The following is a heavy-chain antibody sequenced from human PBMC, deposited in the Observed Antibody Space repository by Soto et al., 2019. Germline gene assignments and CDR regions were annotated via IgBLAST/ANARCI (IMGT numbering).Heavy chain of an antibody. Sequence: EGSLRLSCAASGFTFGNYRMSWVRQAPGKGPEWVANIKQDGSERNYVDSVKGRFTISRDNAENSLYLQMNSLRVEDTGVYYCASARHIGPWGQGTLVTVSS. V-gene: IGHV3-7*01. CDR2: IKQDGSER. CDR1: GFTFGNYR. J-gene: IGHJ5*02. D-gene: IGHD2-21*01. CDR3: ASARHIGP.